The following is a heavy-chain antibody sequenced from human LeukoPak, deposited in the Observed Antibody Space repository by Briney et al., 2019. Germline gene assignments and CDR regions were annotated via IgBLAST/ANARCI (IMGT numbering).Heavy chain of an antibody. J-gene: IGHJ3*02. CDR2: TDTSGRYV. CDR1: GFTFSNYG. V-gene: IGHV3-21*06. D-gene: IGHD3-10*01. Sequence: PGGSLRLSCAASGFTFSNYGMNWVRQAPGKGLEWVSFTDTSGRYVYYGDSVKGRFTISRDNAKNLLFLQMNGLRAEDTALYYCARGRSITLLRGVAMSDGFDIWGHGAMVAVS. CDR3: ARGRSITLLRGVAMSDGFDI.